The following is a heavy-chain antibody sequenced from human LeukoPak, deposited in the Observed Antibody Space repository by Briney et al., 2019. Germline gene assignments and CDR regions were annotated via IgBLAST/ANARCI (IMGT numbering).Heavy chain of an antibody. J-gene: IGHJ4*02. D-gene: IGHD3-9*01. CDR1: GGSFSGYY. Sequence: SETLSLTCAVYGGSFSGYYWSWIRQPPGKGLEWIGEINHSGSTNYNPSLKSRVTISVDTSKNQFSLKLSSVTAADTAVYYCARRLGSEYFDWLHWFDYWGQGTLVTVSS. CDR2: INHSGST. V-gene: IGHV4-34*01. CDR3: ARRLGSEYFDWLHWFDY.